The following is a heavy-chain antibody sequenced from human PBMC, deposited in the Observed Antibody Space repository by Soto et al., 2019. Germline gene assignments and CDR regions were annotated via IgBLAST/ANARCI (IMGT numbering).Heavy chain of an antibody. CDR1: GGSISSGGYY. J-gene: IGHJ5*02. CDR3: ARDGKVGYTMKIDP. Sequence: PSETLSLTCTVSGGSISSGGYYWSWIRQHPGKGLEWIGYIYYSGSTYYNPSLKSRVTISVDTSKNQFSLKLSSVTAADTAVYYCARDGKVGYTMKIDPWGQGTLVTVSS. V-gene: IGHV4-31*03. D-gene: IGHD3-22*01. CDR2: IYYSGST.